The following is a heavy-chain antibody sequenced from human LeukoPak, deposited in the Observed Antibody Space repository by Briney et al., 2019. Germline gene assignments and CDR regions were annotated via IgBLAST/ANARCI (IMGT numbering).Heavy chain of an antibody. CDR1: GGSISSYY. D-gene: IGHD6-6*01. CDR3: AREELAARRGAFDI. J-gene: IGHJ3*02. Sequence: SETLSLTCTVSGGSISSYYWNWIRQPPGKGLEWLGYVYHSGNTNYNPSLMSRLTISIDTSKNQFSLNLKSLTAADTAMYYCAREELAARRGAFDIWGQGTMVTVSS. V-gene: IGHV4-59*01. CDR2: VYHSGNT.